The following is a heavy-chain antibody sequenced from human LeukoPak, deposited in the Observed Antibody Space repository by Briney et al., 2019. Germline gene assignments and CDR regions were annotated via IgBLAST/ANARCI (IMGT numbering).Heavy chain of an antibody. Sequence: PGGSLRLSCTASGFTFSDYWMHWVRQAPGKGLVWVSRISGDGSTIDYADSVRARFTISRDNAKNTVYLQMNSLRAEDTAVYYCTRSVDYWGQGTLVTVSS. CDR3: TRSVDY. V-gene: IGHV3-74*01. J-gene: IGHJ4*02. CDR1: GFTFSDYW. CDR2: ISGDGSTI.